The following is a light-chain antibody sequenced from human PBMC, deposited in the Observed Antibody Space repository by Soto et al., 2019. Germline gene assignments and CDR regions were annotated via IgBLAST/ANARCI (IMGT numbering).Light chain of an antibody. CDR3: SSYTSSRTRV. V-gene: IGLV2-14*01. Sequence: QSALTQPASVSGSPGQSITISCTGTSSDVGGYNYVSWYQQHPGKAPKLMIYDVSNRPSGVSNRFSGSKSGNTASLTISGLQAEDGADYYCSSYTSSRTRVFGGGTKVTVL. J-gene: IGLJ3*02. CDR1: SSDVGGYNY. CDR2: DVS.